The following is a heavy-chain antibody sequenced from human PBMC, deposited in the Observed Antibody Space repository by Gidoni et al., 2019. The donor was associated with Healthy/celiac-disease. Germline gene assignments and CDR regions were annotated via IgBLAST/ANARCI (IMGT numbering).Heavy chain of an antibody. V-gene: IGHV3-13*04. J-gene: IGHJ2*01. CDR2: IGTAGDT. CDR1: GFTVSSYD. D-gene: IGHD6-13*01. Sequence: EVQLVESGGGFVQPGGSLRLSWAASGFTVSSYDMHWGRQATGKGLEWVSGIGTAGDTYYPGSVKGRFTISRENAKNSLYLQMNSLRAGDTAVYYCARGTNLRYSSRPLWYFDLWGRGTLVTVSS. CDR3: ARGTNLRYSSRPLWYFDL.